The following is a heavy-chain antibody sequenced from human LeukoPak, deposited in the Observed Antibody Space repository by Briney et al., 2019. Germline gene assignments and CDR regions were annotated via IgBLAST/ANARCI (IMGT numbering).Heavy chain of an antibody. J-gene: IGHJ4*02. Sequence: ASVKVSCKASGYTFTGYYMHWVRQAPGQGLEWMGWINPNSGGTNYAQKFQGRVTMTRDTSISTAYMELSRLRSDDTAVYYCARDRTPYYDFWSGGSYIDYWGQGTLVTVSS. CDR2: INPNSGGT. D-gene: IGHD3-3*01. V-gene: IGHV1-2*02. CDR3: ARDRTPYYDFWSGGSYIDY. CDR1: GYTFTGYY.